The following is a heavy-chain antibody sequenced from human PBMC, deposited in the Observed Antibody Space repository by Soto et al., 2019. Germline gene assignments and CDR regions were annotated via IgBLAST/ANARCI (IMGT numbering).Heavy chain of an antibody. J-gene: IGHJ4*02. CDR1: GFTFSSYT. Sequence: GGSLRLSCAASGFTFSSYTMSWVRQAPGKGLEWVSGISYGGGTTYYADSVKGRFTISRDNSKNTLYLQMNSLRAEDTAVYYCAKNPGYYYDSTGYHFDYWGEGTLVTVSS. V-gene: IGHV3-23*01. CDR2: ISYGGGTT. D-gene: IGHD3-22*01. CDR3: AKNPGYYYDSTGYHFDY.